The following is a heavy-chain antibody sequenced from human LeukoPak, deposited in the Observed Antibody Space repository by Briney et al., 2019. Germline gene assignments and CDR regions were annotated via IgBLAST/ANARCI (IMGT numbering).Heavy chain of an antibody. J-gene: IGHJ4*02. D-gene: IGHD3-16*02. Sequence: GGSLRLSCAASGFTFSSYAMSWVRQAPGKGLEWVSAISGSGGSTYYADSVKGRFTISRDNSKNTLYLQMNSLRAEDPAVYYCAKRDDYIWGSYRYTEGFYFDYWGQGTLVTVSS. CDR1: GFTFSSYA. CDR2: ISGSGGST. V-gene: IGHV3-23*01. CDR3: AKRDDYIWGSYRYTEGFYFDY.